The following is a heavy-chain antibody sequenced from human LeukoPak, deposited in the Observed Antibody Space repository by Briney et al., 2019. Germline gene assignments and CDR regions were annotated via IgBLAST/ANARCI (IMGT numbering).Heavy chain of an antibody. CDR1: GFTFSSYS. Sequence: LGGSLRLSCAASGFTFSSYSMNWVRQAPGKGLEWVSSISSSSSYIYYADSVKGRFTISRDNSKNTLYLQMNSLRAEDTAVYYCARDQLLWFGEFTKFDYWGQGTLVTVSS. V-gene: IGHV3-21*01. J-gene: IGHJ4*02. CDR3: ARDQLLWFGEFTKFDY. D-gene: IGHD3-10*01. CDR2: ISSSSSYI.